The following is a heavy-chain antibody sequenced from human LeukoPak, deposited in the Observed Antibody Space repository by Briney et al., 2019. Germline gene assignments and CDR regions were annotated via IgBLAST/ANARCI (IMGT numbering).Heavy chain of an antibody. J-gene: IGHJ5*02. D-gene: IGHD3-22*01. Sequence: PSETLSLTCAVYGGSFSGYYWSWIRQPPGKGLEWIGEINHSGSTNYNPSLKSRVTISVDTSKNQFSLKLSSVTAADTAVYYCARSIYYDSSGYYDWFDPWGRGTLVAVSS. CDR1: GGSFSGYY. V-gene: IGHV4-34*01. CDR2: INHSGST. CDR3: ARSIYYDSSGYYDWFDP.